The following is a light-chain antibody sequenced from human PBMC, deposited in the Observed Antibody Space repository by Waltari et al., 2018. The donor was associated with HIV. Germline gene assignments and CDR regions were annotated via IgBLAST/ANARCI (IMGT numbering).Light chain of an antibody. CDR2: EVT. CDR1: NNDIRNYIL. CDR3: CSYAMSSAFWV. J-gene: IGLJ3*02. Sequence: QSALTQPASVSGSPGQSITISCTGTNNDIRNYILVSWYQQHPGKPPRLIIYEVTKRPSGISVRFSASKSGDPASLTISGLQPEDEADYYCCSYAMSSAFWVFGGGTKLTVL. V-gene: IGLV2-23*02.